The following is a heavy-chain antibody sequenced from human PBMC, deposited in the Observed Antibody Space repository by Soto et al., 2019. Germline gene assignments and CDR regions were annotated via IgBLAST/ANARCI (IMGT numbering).Heavy chain of an antibody. CDR1: GFTFCSYA. Sequence: GGSLRLSCAASGFTFCSYAMSWVRQAPGKGLEWLSDISGSGDSTYYADSVKGRFTISRDNSKNTLYLQMNSLRAEDTAVYYCAKDIAMVRGPLDYWGQGTLVTVSS. J-gene: IGHJ4*02. CDR2: ISGSGDST. D-gene: IGHD3-10*01. CDR3: AKDIAMVRGPLDY. V-gene: IGHV3-23*01.